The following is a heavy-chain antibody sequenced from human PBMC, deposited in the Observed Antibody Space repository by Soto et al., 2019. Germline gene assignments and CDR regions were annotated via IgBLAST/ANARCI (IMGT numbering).Heavy chain of an antibody. D-gene: IGHD1-26*01. Sequence: QVQLQESGPGLVKPSDTLSLTCAVSGYSISSSNWWGWIRQPPGKGLEWIGYIYYSGTTDYNPSLKRRVTMSIDTSKNQYSLKLTSVTAVDTAVYYCARREIQGPIDYWGQGTLVTVSS. CDR3: ARREIQGPIDY. V-gene: IGHV4-28*01. CDR2: IYYSGTT. J-gene: IGHJ4*02. CDR1: GYSISSSNW.